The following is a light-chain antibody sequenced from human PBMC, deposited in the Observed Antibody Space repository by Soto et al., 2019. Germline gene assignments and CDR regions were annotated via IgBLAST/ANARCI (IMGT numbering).Light chain of an antibody. J-gene: IGLJ1*01. V-gene: IGLV2-8*01. CDR1: SSDVGALNY. CDR2: EIN. Sequence: QSFLTQPPSSSGSPGQSVTISCTGTSSDVGALNYVSWYQQHPGKAPKLMIFEINKRPSGVPDRFSGSKSGNTASLTVSGLQAEDEADYYCSSYAGINIYVFGGGTKVTVL. CDR3: SSYAGINIYV.